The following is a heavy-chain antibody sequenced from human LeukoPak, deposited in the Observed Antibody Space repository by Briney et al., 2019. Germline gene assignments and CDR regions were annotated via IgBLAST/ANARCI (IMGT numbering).Heavy chain of an antibody. V-gene: IGHV3-7*03. D-gene: IGHD3-9*01. J-gene: IGHJ3*02. CDR2: IKQDGSEI. CDR1: GLPFSSYW. Sequence: PGGSLRLSCAASGLPFSSYWMSWVRQAPGKGLGWVANIKQDGSEIYYVDTVKGRYHLSRDNGKNSLYLQMNSLRAEDTAVYYCARYPQYYDILTGYYPHAFDIWGQGTMVTVSS. CDR3: ARYPQYYDILTGYYPHAFDI.